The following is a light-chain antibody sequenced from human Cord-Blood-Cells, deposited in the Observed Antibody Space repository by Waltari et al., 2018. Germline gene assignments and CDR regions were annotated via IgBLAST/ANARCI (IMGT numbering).Light chain of an antibody. Sequence: DIVMTQSPDHLAVSLGERATINCKSSQSVLYSSNNKNYLAWYQQKPGQPPKLLIYWASTRESGVPDRFSGSGSGTDFTLTISSLQAEDVAVYYCQQYYSTPFTFGPGTKVDIK. CDR2: WAS. CDR1: QSVLYSSNNKNY. J-gene: IGKJ3*01. CDR3: QQYYSTPFT. V-gene: IGKV4-1*01.